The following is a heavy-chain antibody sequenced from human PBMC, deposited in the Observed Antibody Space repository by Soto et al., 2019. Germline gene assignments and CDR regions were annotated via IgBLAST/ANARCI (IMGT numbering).Heavy chain of an antibody. Sequence: SETLSLTCTVSCGSVSSGDYYWSWIRQPPGKGLDWIGNIYYLGNTNYNPSLKSRVTVSLDTSKNLFSLRLTSVTAADTAVYYCARIPVDTAMIYWLDPWGQGTLVTVSS. V-gene: IGHV4-61*08. J-gene: IGHJ5*02. CDR3: ARIPVDTAMIYWLDP. D-gene: IGHD5-18*01. CDR2: IYYLGNT. CDR1: CGSVSSGDYY.